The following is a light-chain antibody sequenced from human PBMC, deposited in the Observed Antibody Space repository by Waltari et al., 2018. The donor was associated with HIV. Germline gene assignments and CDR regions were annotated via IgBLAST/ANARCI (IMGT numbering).Light chain of an antibody. V-gene: IGKV1-27*01. J-gene: IGKJ3*01. CDR1: QGIGIY. CDR2: GAS. Sequence: DIQMTQSPSSLSAFVGDRVTTTCRASQGIGIYLAWFQQKPGKVPKLLISGASTLQSGVPSLFSGSGSGTDVALTISSLQPEDVASYYCQKYNSAPFTFGPGTEVDLK. CDR3: QKYNSAPFT.